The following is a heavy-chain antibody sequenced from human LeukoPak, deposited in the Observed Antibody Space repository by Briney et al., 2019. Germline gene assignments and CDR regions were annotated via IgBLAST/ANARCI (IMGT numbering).Heavy chain of an antibody. CDR1: GFTFRGKG. CDR3: ARDQGTSVTAMVGGHFDY. Sequence: GVCLRLSCAASGFTFRGKGMHWVRQAPGKGLEWVTIIWYDGSNRYYADSVKGRFAISRDNSKNTLFLQMNSLTAEDTAVYYCARDQGTSVTAMVGGHFDYWGPGTLVTVSS. V-gene: IGHV3-33*01. CDR2: IWYDGSNR. D-gene: IGHD4-17*01. J-gene: IGHJ4*02.